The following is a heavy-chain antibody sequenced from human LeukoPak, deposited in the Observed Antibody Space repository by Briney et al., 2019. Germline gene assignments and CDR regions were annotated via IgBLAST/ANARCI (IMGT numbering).Heavy chain of an antibody. Sequence: SETLSLTCTVSGGSISSSSYYWGWIRQPPGKGLEWIGSIYYSGSTYYNPSLKSRGTISVDTSKNQFSLKLSSVTAADTAVYYCARSSSWYFYYWGQGTLVTVSS. CDR1: GGSISSSSYY. CDR3: ARSSSWYFYY. D-gene: IGHD6-13*01. V-gene: IGHV4-39*01. CDR2: IYYSGST. J-gene: IGHJ4*02.